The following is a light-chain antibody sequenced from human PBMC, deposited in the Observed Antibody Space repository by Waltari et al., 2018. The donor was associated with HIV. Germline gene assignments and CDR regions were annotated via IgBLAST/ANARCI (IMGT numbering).Light chain of an antibody. J-gene: IGLJ2*01. Sequence: QSALTQPPSASGSPGQSLTISCTGTTSDLRGSHYVSWYQHHPGKAPKLMTYEVSKRPSGVPDRFSGSKSGNTASLTVSGLQADDEADYYCSSYAGNNILVFGGGTKLTVL. CDR1: TSDLRGSHY. CDR3: SSYAGNNILV. CDR2: EVS. V-gene: IGLV2-8*01.